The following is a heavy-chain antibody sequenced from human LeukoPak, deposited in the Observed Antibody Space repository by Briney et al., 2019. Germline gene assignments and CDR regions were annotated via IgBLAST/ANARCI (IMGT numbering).Heavy chain of an antibody. V-gene: IGHV4-30-2*01. Sequence: SQTLSLTCAVSGGSISSGGYSWSWVRQPPGEGLEWVGYIYHSGSTYYNPSLQSRVTISLDRSKNQFSLKLSSMTAADTAVYYCASESTGYDRDSFDIWGQGTMVTVSS. J-gene: IGHJ3*02. CDR2: IYHSGST. D-gene: IGHD5-12*01. CDR1: GGSISSGGYS. CDR3: ASESTGYDRDSFDI.